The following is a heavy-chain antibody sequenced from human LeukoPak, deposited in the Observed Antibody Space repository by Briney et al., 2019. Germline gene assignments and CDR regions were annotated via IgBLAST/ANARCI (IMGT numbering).Heavy chain of an antibody. CDR3: VRDRVLGAFDI. J-gene: IGHJ3*02. CDR1: GGSISSYS. D-gene: IGHD3-16*01. Sequence: PSETLSLTCTVSGGSISSYSWTWIRDPPGKGLEWIGSIYYSGSTNYNPYLKSRVTISVDTSKNQFSLKPSSVTAADTAVYYCVRDRVLGAFDIWGQGTMVTVSS. V-gene: IGHV4-59*01. CDR2: IYYSGST.